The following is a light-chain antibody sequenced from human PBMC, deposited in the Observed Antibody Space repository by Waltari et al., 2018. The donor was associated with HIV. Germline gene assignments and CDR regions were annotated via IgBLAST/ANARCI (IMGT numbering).Light chain of an antibody. J-gene: IGLJ1*01. Sequence: QSVLTQPPSASGTLGQSVTISCPGSSSNVGSKPVYWFQQVSGTAPKLLIYRVYQRRSGIPYRFSGSMSGASASLTISGLRSEDEADYYCVAWDDSLSGYVFGTGTKVSVL. CDR2: RVY. CDR3: VAWDDSLSGYV. V-gene: IGLV1-47*01. CDR1: SSNVGSKP.